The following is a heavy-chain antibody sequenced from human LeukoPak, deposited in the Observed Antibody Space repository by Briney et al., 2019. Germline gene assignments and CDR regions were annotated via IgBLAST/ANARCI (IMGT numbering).Heavy chain of an antibody. CDR1: GFTVSSNY. Sequence: GGSLRLSCAASGFTVSSNYMNWVRQAPGKGLEWVSVIYTGGSTYYADSVKGRFTISRDSSQNTLFLQLGSLRADDMAMYYCATASGSQYAEYFQHWGQGTLVTVSS. V-gene: IGHV3-53*05. CDR2: IYTGGST. CDR3: ATASGSQYAEYFQH. D-gene: IGHD1-26*01. J-gene: IGHJ1*01.